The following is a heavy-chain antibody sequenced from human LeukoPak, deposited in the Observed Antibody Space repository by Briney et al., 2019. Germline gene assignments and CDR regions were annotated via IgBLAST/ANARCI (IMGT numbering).Heavy chain of an antibody. CDR3: ARLDPNIYGYVPDY. Sequence: PSETLSLTCSVSGGSLSSYYWTWIRQPPGKGLEWIGYIDYSGSTSYNPSLKSRVTVSLDTSKNQFSLKLDSATTADTAVYYCARLDPNIYGYVPDYWGQGILVTVSS. D-gene: IGHD3-16*01. V-gene: IGHV4-59*01. CDR1: GGSLSSYY. CDR2: IDYSGST. J-gene: IGHJ4*02.